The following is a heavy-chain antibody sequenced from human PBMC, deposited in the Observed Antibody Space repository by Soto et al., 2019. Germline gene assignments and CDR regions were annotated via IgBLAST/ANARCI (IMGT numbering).Heavy chain of an antibody. J-gene: IGHJ6*02. V-gene: IGHV3-23*01. CDR1: GFTFSSYA. CDR2: ISGSGGST. Sequence: GGSLRLSCAASGFTFSSYAMSWVRQAPGKGLEWVSAISGSGGSTYYADSVKGRFTISRDNSKNTLYLQMNSLRAEDTAVYYCAKRDSSGYYPGGGMDVWGQGTTVTVSS. D-gene: IGHD3-22*01. CDR3: AKRDSSGYYPGGGMDV.